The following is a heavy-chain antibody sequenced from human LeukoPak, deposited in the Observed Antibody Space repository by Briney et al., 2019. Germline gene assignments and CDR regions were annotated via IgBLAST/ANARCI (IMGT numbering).Heavy chain of an antibody. V-gene: IGHV4-38-2*01. CDR3: ARHIPTIVVVPAARFDP. CDR2: IYHSGST. Sequence: SETLSLTCAVSGYSISSGYYWGWIRPPPGKGLEWIGSIYHSGSTYYNPSLKSRVTISVDTSKNQFSLKPSSVTAADTAVYYCARHIPTIVVVPAARFDPWGQGTLVTVSS. J-gene: IGHJ5*02. D-gene: IGHD2-2*01. CDR1: GYSISSGYY.